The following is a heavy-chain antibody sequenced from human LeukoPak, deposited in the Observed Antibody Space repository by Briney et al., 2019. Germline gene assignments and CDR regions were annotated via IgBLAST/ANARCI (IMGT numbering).Heavy chain of an antibody. CDR1: GGSFSGYY. Sequence: SETLSLTCAVYGGSFSGYYWSWIRQPPGKGLEWIGEINHSGSTNYNPSLKSRVTISVDTSKNQFSLKLSSVTAADTAVYYCARGRGKWGLLNNWFDPWGQGTLVTVSS. J-gene: IGHJ5*02. D-gene: IGHD7-27*01. CDR3: ARGRGKWGLLNNWFDP. V-gene: IGHV4-34*01. CDR2: INHSGST.